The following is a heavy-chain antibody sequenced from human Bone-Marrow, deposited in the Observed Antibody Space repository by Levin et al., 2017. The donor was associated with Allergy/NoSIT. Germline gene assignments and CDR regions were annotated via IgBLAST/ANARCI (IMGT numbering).Heavy chain of an antibody. CDR2: INSDGTIT. J-gene: IGHJ4*02. CDR3: ASGTSGEPL. V-gene: IGHV3-74*01. CDR1: RITFSSYW. Sequence: GGSLRLSCTASRITFSSYWMHWVRQAPGKGLVWVSRINSDGTITNYADSVKGRFTISRDNAKDTLYLQMNSLRVDDTAVYYCASGTSGEPLWGQGTLVTVSS. D-gene: IGHD3-10*01.